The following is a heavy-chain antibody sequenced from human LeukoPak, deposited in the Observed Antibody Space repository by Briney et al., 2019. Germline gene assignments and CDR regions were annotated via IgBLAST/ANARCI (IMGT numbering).Heavy chain of an antibody. V-gene: IGHV3-21*01. D-gene: IGHD5-24*01. CDR1: GFTFSDWT. Sequence: GGSLRLSCAAPGFTFSDWTMNWIRQAPGKGLEWVSSISSSSSYIYYADSVKGRFTISRDNTKNSLYLQMNSLRAEDTAVYYCAREGDGPALDYWGQGTLVTISS. J-gene: IGHJ4*02. CDR3: AREGDGPALDY. CDR2: ISSSSSYI.